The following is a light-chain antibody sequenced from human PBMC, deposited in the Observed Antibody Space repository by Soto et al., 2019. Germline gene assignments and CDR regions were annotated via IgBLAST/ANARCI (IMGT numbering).Light chain of an antibody. CDR1: QIISSD. Sequence: DIQMTQSPSSLSASVGDRVTITCRASQIISSDLNWYQQKPGKAPKLLIYAASSLHSGVPSRFSGSGSGTDFTLTIGNLQPEDFATYFCQQSFSTPFTFGPGTKVDI. J-gene: IGKJ3*01. CDR3: QQSFSTPFT. V-gene: IGKV1-39*01. CDR2: AAS.